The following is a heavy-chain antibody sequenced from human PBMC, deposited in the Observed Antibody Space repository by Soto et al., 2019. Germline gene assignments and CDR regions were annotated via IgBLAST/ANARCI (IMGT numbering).Heavy chain of an antibody. J-gene: IGHJ4*02. CDR3: ARPPGGNYGYLSYFHY. V-gene: IGHV4-61*01. Sequence: PSETLSLTCTVSGGSVSSGSYYWSWLRQPPGKGLEWIGYIYYSGSTNYNPSLKSRVTISVDTSKNQFSLKLSSVTAADTAGYYCARPPGGNYGYLSYFHYWGQGPRVTVS. CDR2: IYYSGST. D-gene: IGHD3-10*01. CDR1: GGSVSSGSYY.